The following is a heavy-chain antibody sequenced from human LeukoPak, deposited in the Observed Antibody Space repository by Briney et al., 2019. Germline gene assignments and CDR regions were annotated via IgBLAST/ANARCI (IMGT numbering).Heavy chain of an antibody. D-gene: IGHD3-3*01. V-gene: IGHV5-51*01. CDR2: INPGESDT. CDR1: GYSFTSYW. J-gene: IGHJ5*02. Sequence: GESLKISCKGSGYSFTSYWIGWVRQMPGKGLEWMGLINPGESDTSYSESFQGQVTISADKSISTAYLQWNSLKASDTAMYYCARLYYDFWRGYFAVNNWSDPWGQGTLVTASS. CDR3: ARLYYDFWRGYFAVNNWSDP.